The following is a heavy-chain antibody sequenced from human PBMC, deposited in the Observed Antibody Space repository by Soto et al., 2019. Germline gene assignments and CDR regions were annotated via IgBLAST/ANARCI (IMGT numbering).Heavy chain of an antibody. CDR3: AKGRGLRTSWSDYFDY. J-gene: IGHJ4*02. D-gene: IGHD6-13*01. CDR2: IHGGGITT. Sequence: VHLLESGGGFVQPGGSLRLSCAASGLTFSSYAMSWVRQAPGKGLQWVAGIHGGGITTYYADSVKGRFTISRDNSKNTLYLQMNSLRADDTAVYYCAKGRGLRTSWSDYFDYWGQGTLVTVSS. CDR1: GLTFSSYA. V-gene: IGHV3-23*01.